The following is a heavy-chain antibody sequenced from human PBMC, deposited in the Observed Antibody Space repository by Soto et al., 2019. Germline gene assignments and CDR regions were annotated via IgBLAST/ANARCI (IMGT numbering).Heavy chain of an antibody. CDR3: ARVPDV. CDR2: IYHSGST. V-gene: IGHV4-30-2*01. Sequence: QLQLQESGSGLVKPSQTLSLTCAVSGGSISSGGYSWTWIRQPPGKGLEWIGYIYHSGSTYYNPSLKSRVTIAVAGSKHQFSLKLGSVPAADTAVYYCARVPDVWGQGTTVTVSS. CDR1: GGSISSGGYS. J-gene: IGHJ6*02.